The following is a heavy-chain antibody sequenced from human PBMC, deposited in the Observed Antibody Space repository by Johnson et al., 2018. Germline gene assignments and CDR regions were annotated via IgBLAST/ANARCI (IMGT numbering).Heavy chain of an antibody. Sequence: QVQLVESGGGVVQPGRSLRLSCAASGFKFSAYAMFWIRQPPGKGMEWVALIWYDGTTENYADFVKGRFTSSSDNSKNTLSLQMTSRRVEDTAGYYCAREGCSGGACSANWLGPWGQGARVTVSS. CDR3: AREGCSGGACSANWLGP. D-gene: IGHD2-15*01. J-gene: IGHJ5*02. CDR2: IWYDGTTE. CDR1: GFKFSAYA. V-gene: IGHV3-33*01.